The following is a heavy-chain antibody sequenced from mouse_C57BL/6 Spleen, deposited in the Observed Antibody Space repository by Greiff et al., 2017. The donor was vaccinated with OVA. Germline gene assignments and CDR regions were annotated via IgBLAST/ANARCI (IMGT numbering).Heavy chain of an antibody. CDR2: IYPGSGST. D-gene: IGHD1-1*01. J-gene: IGHJ2*01. CDR3: ARLGLTTVVATEDY. CDR1: GYTFTSYW. Sequence: VKLQQPGAELVKPGASVKMSCKASGYTFTSYWITWVKQRPGQGLEWIGDIYPGSGSTNYNEKFKSKATLTVDTSSSTAYMQLSSLTSEDSAVYYCARLGLTTVVATEDYWGQGTTLTVSS. V-gene: IGHV1-55*01.